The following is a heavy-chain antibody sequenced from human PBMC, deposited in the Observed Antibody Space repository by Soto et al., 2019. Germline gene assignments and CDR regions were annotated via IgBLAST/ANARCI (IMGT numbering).Heavy chain of an antibody. CDR3: AHSRSKYDFWSGYSYYFDY. D-gene: IGHD3-3*01. Sequence: SGPTLVNPTQTLTLTCTFSGFSLSTSGVGVGWIRQPPGKALEWLALIYWDDDKRYSPSLKSRLTITKDTSKNQVVLTMTNMDPVDTATYYCAHSRSKYDFWSGYSYYFDYWGQGTLVTVSS. V-gene: IGHV2-5*02. CDR2: IYWDDDK. CDR1: GFSLSTSGVG. J-gene: IGHJ4*02.